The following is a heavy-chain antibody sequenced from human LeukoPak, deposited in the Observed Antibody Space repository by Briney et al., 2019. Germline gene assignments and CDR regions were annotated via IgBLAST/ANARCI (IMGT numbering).Heavy chain of an antibody. D-gene: IGHD5-24*01. Sequence: SETLSLTCTVSGGSINSYYWTWIRQTPGKGLEWIGYIYYNGYTNYNPSLKSRVTISVDTSKRQFSLKLTSVTAADTAVYYCARAAVRWLGDAFDIWGQGTVVTVSS. J-gene: IGHJ3*02. CDR1: GGSINSYY. CDR2: IYYNGYT. CDR3: ARAAVRWLGDAFDI. V-gene: IGHV4-59*01.